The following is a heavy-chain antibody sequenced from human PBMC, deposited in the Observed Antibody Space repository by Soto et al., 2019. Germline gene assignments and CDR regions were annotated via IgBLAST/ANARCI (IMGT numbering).Heavy chain of an antibody. CDR2: ISDYNGNT. D-gene: IGHD7-27*01. J-gene: IGHJ4*02. CDR3: AMGTTVETANY. Sequence: QVQLVQSGAEVKKPGASVKVSCKASGYTFTSYGISWVRQAPGQGLEWMGWISDYNGNTNYAQKLQDRVTMTPDTSTSTGAMKLTSLRSGATAVSCLAMGTTVETANYWGQGTLVTVSS. V-gene: IGHV1-18*01. CDR1: GYTFTSYG.